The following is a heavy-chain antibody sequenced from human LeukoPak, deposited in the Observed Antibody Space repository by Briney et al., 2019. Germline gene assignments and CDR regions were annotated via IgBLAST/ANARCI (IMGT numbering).Heavy chain of an antibody. CDR2: IYHSGST. J-gene: IGHJ4*02. Sequence: SETLSLTCAVSGYSISSGYYWGWIRQPPGKGLEWIGSIYHSGSTYYNPSLKSRVTISVDTSKNQFSLKLSSVTAADTAVYYCARGSFGIAAAGTQYFDYWGQATLVTVSS. CDR3: ARGSFGIAAAGTQYFDY. CDR1: GYSISSGYY. D-gene: IGHD6-13*01. V-gene: IGHV4-38-2*01.